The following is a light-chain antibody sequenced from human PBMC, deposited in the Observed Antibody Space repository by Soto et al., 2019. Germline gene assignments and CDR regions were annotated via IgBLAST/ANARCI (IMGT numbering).Light chain of an antibody. CDR3: QQYNSYS. Sequence: DIQMTQSPSTLPASVGDRVTIICRASQSISNWLAWYQQNPGTAPKLLIYHASNLESGVPSRLSGSGSGTEFTLTISSLQPDDFATYYCQQYNSYSFGQGTKVDI. CDR1: QSISNW. CDR2: HAS. J-gene: IGKJ1*01. V-gene: IGKV1-5*02.